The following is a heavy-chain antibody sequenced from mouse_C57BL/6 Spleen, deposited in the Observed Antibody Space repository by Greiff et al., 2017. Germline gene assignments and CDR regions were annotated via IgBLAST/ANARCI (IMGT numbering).Heavy chain of an antibody. CDR2: IYPGSGST. V-gene: IGHV1-55*01. CDR3: ARGAITTVVAPYAMDY. CDR1: GYTFTSYW. Sequence: QVQLQQSGAELVKPGASVKMSCKASGYTFTSYWITWVKQRPGQGLEWIGDIYPGSGSTNYNEKFKSKATLTVDTSSSTAYMQLSNLTSEDSAVYYCARGAITTVVAPYAMDYWGQGTSVTVSS. D-gene: IGHD1-1*01. J-gene: IGHJ4*01.